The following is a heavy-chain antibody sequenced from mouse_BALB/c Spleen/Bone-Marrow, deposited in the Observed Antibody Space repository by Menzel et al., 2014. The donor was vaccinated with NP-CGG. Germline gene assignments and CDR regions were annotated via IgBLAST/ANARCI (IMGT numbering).Heavy chain of an antibody. D-gene: IGHD1-2*01. CDR1: GFDFSRYW. CDR3: AKNYYYGYVAY. Sequence: EVKVEESGGGLVQPGGSLKLSCAASGFDFSRYWMTWVRQAPGKGLEWIGEVNPDSSTINYTPSLKDKFIISRDNAKNTLYLQMSKVRSEDTALYYCAKNYYYGYVAYWGQGTLVTVSA. V-gene: IGHV4-1*02. CDR2: VNPDSSTI. J-gene: IGHJ3*01.